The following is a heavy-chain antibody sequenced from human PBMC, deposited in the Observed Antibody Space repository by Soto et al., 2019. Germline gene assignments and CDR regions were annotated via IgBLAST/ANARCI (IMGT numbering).Heavy chain of an antibody. CDR2: ISGTADDT. CDR1: GLTFSAYA. Sequence: GGSLRLSCSASGLTFSAYAMTWVRQAPGKGLEWVSAISGTADDTYYAGSVKGRFIISRDNSKNTLFLEMNSLRAEDTALYHCAKRFGSGYYSAFDVWGQGTMVTVSS. CDR3: AKRFGSGYYSAFDV. V-gene: IGHV3-23*01. J-gene: IGHJ3*01. D-gene: IGHD3-22*01.